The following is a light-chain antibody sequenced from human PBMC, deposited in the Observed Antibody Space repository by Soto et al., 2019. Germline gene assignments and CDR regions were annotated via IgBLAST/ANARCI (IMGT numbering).Light chain of an antibody. Sequence: EIVMTQSPATVSVSPGERATLSCRASQSVTSTLAWYQQKXGQTPGLLIYDASTRATCIPARFSGSGSGTESNLTISSLQSEDFAVYYCQKYNNWPLTFGGGTKVDIK. CDR2: DAS. J-gene: IGKJ4*01. CDR3: QKYNNWPLT. V-gene: IGKV3-15*01. CDR1: QSVTST.